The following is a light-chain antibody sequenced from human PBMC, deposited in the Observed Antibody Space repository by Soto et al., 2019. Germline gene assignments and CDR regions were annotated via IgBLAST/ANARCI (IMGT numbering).Light chain of an antibody. CDR1: QNIGSF. V-gene: IGKV1-39*01. CDR2: AAS. J-gene: IGKJ2*01. Sequence: DIHMTQSPSSLSAPVGDRVIIACRASQNIGSFLNWYQQKPGRAPRLLIFAASTLQSGVPSRFIGSGSGTNFTVTLSSLQPEDVATYYCQESHTSPYNFGQGTKLEIK. CDR3: QESHTSPYN.